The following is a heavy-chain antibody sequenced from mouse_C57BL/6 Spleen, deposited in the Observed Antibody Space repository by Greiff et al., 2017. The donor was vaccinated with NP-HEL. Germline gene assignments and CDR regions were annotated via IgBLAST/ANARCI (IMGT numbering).Heavy chain of an antibody. D-gene: IGHD2-5*01. CDR1: GYTFTSYT. V-gene: IGHV1-4*01. Sequence: VQLQQSGAELARPGASVKMSCKASGYTFTSYTMHWVKQRPGQGLEWIGYINPSSGYTKYNQKFKDKATLTADKSSSTAYMQLSSLTSEDSAVYYWERPDYSNYEAMDYWGQGTSVTVSS. J-gene: IGHJ4*01. CDR3: ERPDYSNYEAMDY. CDR2: INPSSGYT.